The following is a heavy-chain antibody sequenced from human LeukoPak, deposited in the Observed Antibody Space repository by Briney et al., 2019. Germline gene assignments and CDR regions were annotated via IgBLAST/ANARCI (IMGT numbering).Heavy chain of an antibody. CDR2: IIPIFGTA. Sequence: AASVKVSCKASGGTFSSYAISWVRQAPGQGLEWMGGIIPIFGTANYAQKFLGRVTITTDESTSTAYMELSSLRSEDTAVYYCASSTERYFGYWGQGTLVTVSS. D-gene: IGHD3-9*01. CDR1: GGTFSSYA. J-gene: IGHJ4*02. V-gene: IGHV1-69*05. CDR3: ASSTERYFGY.